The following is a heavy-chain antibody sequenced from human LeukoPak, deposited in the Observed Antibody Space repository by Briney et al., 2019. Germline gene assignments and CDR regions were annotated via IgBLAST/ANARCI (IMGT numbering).Heavy chain of an antibody. V-gene: IGHV1-2*04. CDR3: ARGGKGTAMVDY. Sequence: ASVKVSCKASGYTFTGYYMHWVRQAPGQGLEWMGWINPNSGSTNYAQKFQGWVTMTRDTSISTAYMELSRLRSDDTAVYYCARGGKGTAMVDYWGQGTLVTVSS. CDR2: INPNSGST. CDR1: GYTFTGYY. J-gene: IGHJ4*02. D-gene: IGHD5-18*01.